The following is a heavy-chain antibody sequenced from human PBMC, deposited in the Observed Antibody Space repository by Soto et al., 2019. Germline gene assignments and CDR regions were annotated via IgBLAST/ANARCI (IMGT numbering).Heavy chain of an antibody. V-gene: IGHV4-39*01. J-gene: IGHJ6*03. Sequence: SETLSLTCTVSGGSISSSSYYWGWIRQPPGKGLEWIGSIYYSGSTYYNPSLKSRVTISVDTSKNQFSLKLSSVTAADTAVYYCASSPGYYYYYYMDVWGKGTTVTVSS. CDR1: GGSISSSSYY. CDR2: IYYSGST. CDR3: ASSPGYYYYYYMDV.